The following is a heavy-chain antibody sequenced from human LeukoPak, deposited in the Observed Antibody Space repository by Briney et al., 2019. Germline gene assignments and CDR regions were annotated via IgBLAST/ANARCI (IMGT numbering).Heavy chain of an antibody. J-gene: IGHJ4*02. CDR2: IYHSGST. CDR1: GGSISSGDYY. Sequence: SETLSLTCTVSGGSISSGDYYWSWIRQPPGKGLEWIGSIYHSGSTYYNPSLKSRVTISVDTSKNQFSLKLSSVTAADTAVYYCASSGESPAAILPDFDYRGQGTLVTVSS. D-gene: IGHD2-2*01. CDR3: ASSGESPAAILPDFDY. V-gene: IGHV4-39*07.